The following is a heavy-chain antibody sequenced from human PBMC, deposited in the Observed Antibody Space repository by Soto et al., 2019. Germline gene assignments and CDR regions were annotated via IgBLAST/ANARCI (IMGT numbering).Heavy chain of an antibody. J-gene: IGHJ6*02. CDR2: IYSGGST. D-gene: IGHD3-9*01. V-gene: IGHV3-53*01. CDR3: ARGPYYDILTGNYYGMDV. Sequence: GGSLRLSCAASGFTVSSNYMSWVRQAPGKGLEWVSVIYSGGSTYYADSVKGRFTISRDNSKNTLYLQMNSLRAEDTAVYYCARGPYYDILTGNYYGMDVWGQGTTVTV. CDR1: GFTVSSNY.